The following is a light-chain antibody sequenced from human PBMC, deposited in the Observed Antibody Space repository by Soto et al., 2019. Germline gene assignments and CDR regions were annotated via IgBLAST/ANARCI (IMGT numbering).Light chain of an antibody. CDR2: DAS. CDR1: QRMSAW. Sequence: DIQMTQSPTTLSASVGDRVIITCRASQRMSAWLAWYQQKPGKAPTLLIYDASSLENGVPSRFSGSGSGTDFTLTISSLQPNDFAPYYCKQYDTYPWTFGQGTKVDIK. V-gene: IGKV1-5*01. CDR3: KQYDTYPWT. J-gene: IGKJ1*01.